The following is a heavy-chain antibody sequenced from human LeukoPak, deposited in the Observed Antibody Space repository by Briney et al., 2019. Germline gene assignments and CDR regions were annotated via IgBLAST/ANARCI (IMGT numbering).Heavy chain of an antibody. V-gene: IGHV1-46*01. CDR1: GYTFTSYY. D-gene: IGHD3-22*01. CDR2: INPRGGSI. J-gene: IGHJ4*02. Sequence: ASVKVSCKASGYTFTSYYMHWVRQAPGQGLEWMGIINPRGGSINYAQKFQGRVTMTRDTSTSTVYMELSSLRSEDTAVYYCARDGWFYYDSSDYSGFDYWGQGTLVTVSS. CDR3: ARDGWFYYDSSDYSGFDY.